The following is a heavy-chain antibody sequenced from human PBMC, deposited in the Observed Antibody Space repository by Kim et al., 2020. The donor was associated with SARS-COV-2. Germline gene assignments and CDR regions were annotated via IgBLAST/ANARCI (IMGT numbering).Heavy chain of an antibody. V-gene: IGHV3-33*01. CDR1: GFTFSSYG. J-gene: IGHJ4*02. D-gene: IGHD4-4*01. CDR3: ARGRGNSYFDY. Sequence: GGSLRLSCAASGFTFSSYGMHWVRQAPGKGLEWVAVIWYDGSNKYYADSVKGRFTISRDNSKNTLYLQMNSLRAEDTAVYYCARGRGNSYFDYWGQGTLVTVSS. CDR2: IWYDGSNK.